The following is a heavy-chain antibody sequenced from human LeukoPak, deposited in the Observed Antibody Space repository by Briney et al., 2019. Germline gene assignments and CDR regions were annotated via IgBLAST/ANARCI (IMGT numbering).Heavy chain of an antibody. CDR1: GGSFSGYY. CDR3: ARDTHYDILTGYSYFDY. D-gene: IGHD3-9*01. CDR2: INHSGST. J-gene: IGHJ4*02. V-gene: IGHV4-34*01. Sequence: SETLSLTCAVYGGSFSGYYWSWIRQPPGKGLEWIGEINHSGSTYYNPSLKSRVTISVDTSKNQFSLKLSSVTAADTAVYYCARDTHYDILTGYSYFDYWGQGTLVTVSS.